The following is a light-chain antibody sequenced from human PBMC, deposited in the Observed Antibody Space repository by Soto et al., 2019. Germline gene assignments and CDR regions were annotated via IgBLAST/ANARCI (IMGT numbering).Light chain of an antibody. J-gene: IGLJ3*02. Sequence: QSVLTQPPSAAGTPGQRVTISCSGSSSNIGSNYVYWYQQLPRTAPKLLIYRNNQRPSGVPDRFSGSKSGTSASLAISGLRSEDEADYYCAAWDDRLSGPWVFGGGTKLTVL. CDR3: AAWDDRLSGPWV. V-gene: IGLV1-47*01. CDR1: SSNIGSNY. CDR2: RNN.